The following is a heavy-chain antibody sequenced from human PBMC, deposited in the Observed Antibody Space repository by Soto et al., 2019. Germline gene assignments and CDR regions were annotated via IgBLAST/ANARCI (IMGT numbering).Heavy chain of an antibody. Sequence: QVQLQQWGAGLLKPSETLSLTCAVYGGSFSGYYWSWIRQPPGKGLEWIGEINHSGSTNYNPSLKSRITKSVDTSKNQFSLKLSSVTAADTAVYYCARSAAGFFDYWGQGTLVTVSS. CDR1: GGSFSGYY. CDR2: INHSGST. CDR3: ARSAAGFFDY. D-gene: IGHD6-13*01. V-gene: IGHV4-34*01. J-gene: IGHJ4*02.